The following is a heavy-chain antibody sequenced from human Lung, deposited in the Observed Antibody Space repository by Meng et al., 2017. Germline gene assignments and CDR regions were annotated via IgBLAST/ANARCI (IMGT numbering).Heavy chain of an antibody. J-gene: IGHJ4*02. D-gene: IGHD6-6*01. Sequence: EVQLLESGGGLVQPGGSPRLSCVASGFTLSSYAMTWVRQAPGKGLEWVSSISDSGGSTYYADSVRGRFTISRDNSKNTVYLQMNSLRAEDTAIYYCVRRIEYSSSSGYWGQGTLVTVSS. CDR2: ISDSGGST. CDR3: VRRIEYSSSSGY. CDR1: GFTLSSYA. V-gene: IGHV3-23*01.